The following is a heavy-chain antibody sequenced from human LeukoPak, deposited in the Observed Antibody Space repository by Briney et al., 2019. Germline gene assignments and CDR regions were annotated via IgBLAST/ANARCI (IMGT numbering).Heavy chain of an antibody. CDR3: ASPAVAGRGGPIYLDY. V-gene: IGHV3-21*01. Sequence: KPGGSLRLSCAASGFTFSSYSMNWVRQAPGKGLEWVSSISSSSSYIYYADSVKGRFTISRDNAKNSLYLQMNSLRAEDTAVYYCASPAVAGRGGPIYLDYWGQGTLVTVSS. CDR2: ISSSSSYI. CDR1: GFTFSSYS. J-gene: IGHJ4*02. D-gene: IGHD6-19*01.